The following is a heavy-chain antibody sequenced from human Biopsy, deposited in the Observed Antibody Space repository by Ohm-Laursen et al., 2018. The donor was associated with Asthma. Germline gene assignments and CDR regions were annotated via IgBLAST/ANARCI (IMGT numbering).Heavy chain of an antibody. J-gene: IGHJ3*01. Sequence: SVKVSCKASGYNSISFAIHWVRQAPGQRLEWMGWVNTGNGDTKYSQKFRGRVTITRDTSASTAYMELRSLRSEDTATYYCARTYYDFLTGQVKDVFGVWGQGTMVTVSS. D-gene: IGHD3-9*01. CDR1: GYNSISFA. CDR3: ARTYYDFLTGQVKDVFGV. V-gene: IGHV1-3*04. CDR2: VNTGNGDT.